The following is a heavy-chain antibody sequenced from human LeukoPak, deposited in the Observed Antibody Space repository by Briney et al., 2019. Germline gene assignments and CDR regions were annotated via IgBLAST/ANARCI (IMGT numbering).Heavy chain of an antibody. CDR1: GYSISSGYY. J-gene: IGHJ4*02. D-gene: IGHD3-10*01. V-gene: IGHV4-38-2*02. CDR3: AREEPDYYGSGSHRDY. Sequence: PSETLSLTCAVSGYSISSGYYWGWIRQPPGKGLEWIGSIYHSGSTYYNPSLKSRVTISVDTSKNRFSLKLSSVTAADTAVYYCAREEPDYYGSGSHRDYWGQGTLVTVSS. CDR2: IYHSGST.